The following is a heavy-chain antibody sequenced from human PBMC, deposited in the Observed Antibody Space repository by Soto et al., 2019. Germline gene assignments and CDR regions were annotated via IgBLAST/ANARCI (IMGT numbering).Heavy chain of an antibody. V-gene: IGHV3-33*01. Sequence: GGSLRLSCAASGFTFSSYGMHWVRQAPGKGLEWVAVIWDDGSNKYYADSVKGRFTISRDNSKNTLYLQMNSLRAEDTAVYYCARDIFCGGDCFYYMDVWGKGTTVTVSS. J-gene: IGHJ6*03. CDR3: ARDIFCGGDCFYYMDV. CDR2: IWDDGSNK. D-gene: IGHD2-21*01. CDR1: GFTFSSYG.